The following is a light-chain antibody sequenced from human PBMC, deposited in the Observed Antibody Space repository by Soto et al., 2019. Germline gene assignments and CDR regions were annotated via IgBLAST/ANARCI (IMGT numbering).Light chain of an antibody. CDR3: HQYASEPLT. CDR1: QSVGRDY. CDR2: HAS. V-gene: IGKV3-20*01. J-gene: IGKJ4*01. Sequence: EIVLTQSPGTLSLSPGESVTLSCRASQSVGRDYLAWFQHKPGQAPRLLVHHASTRATGVPDRFSGSGSETDFTFTVSRLEPEDFAIYYCHQYASEPLTFGGGTKLEIK.